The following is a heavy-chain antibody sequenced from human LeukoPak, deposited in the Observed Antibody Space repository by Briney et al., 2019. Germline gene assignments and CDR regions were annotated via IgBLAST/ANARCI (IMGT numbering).Heavy chain of an antibody. Sequence: PGGSLRLSCAASGFTVSSNYMSWVRQAPGKGLEWVSVIYSGGSTYYADSVKGRFTISRDNAKNSLYLQMNSLRAEDTAVYYCARVQEYQLPERINWFDPWGQGTLVTVSS. CDR1: GFTVSSNY. CDR2: IYSGGST. D-gene: IGHD2-2*01. V-gene: IGHV3-66*01. CDR3: ARVQEYQLPERINWFDP. J-gene: IGHJ5*02.